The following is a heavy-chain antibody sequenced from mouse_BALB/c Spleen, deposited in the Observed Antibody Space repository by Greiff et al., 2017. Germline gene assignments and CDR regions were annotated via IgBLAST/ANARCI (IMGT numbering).Heavy chain of an antibody. CDR3: ARGDTDGAY. CDR2: ISSGGGST. D-gene: IGHD1-1*01. Sequence: EVKVEESGGGLVKPGGSLKLSCAASGFAFSSYDMSWVRQTPEKRLEWVAYISSGGGSTYYPDTVKGRFTISRDNAKNTLYLQMSSLKSEDTAMYYCARGDTDGAYWGQGTLVTVSA. J-gene: IGHJ3*01. V-gene: IGHV5-12-1*01. CDR1: GFAFSSYD.